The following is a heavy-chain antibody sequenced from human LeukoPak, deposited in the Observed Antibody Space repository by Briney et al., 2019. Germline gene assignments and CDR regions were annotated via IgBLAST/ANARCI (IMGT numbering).Heavy chain of an antibody. Sequence: ASVKVSCKASGYTFTGYYMHWVRQAPGQGLEWMGWINPNSGGTNYAQKFQGRVTMTRDTSISTVYMELSRLRSDDTAVYYCAREKRGYDYVWGSYRYTCWFDPWGQGTLVTVSS. J-gene: IGHJ5*02. CDR1: GYTFTGYY. CDR3: AREKRGYDYVWGSYRYTCWFDP. CDR2: INPNSGGT. D-gene: IGHD3-16*02. V-gene: IGHV1-2*02.